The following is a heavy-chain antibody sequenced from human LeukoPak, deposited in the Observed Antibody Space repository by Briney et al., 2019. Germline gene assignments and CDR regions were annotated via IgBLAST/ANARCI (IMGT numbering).Heavy chain of an antibody. CDR2: IYGGGTT. V-gene: IGHV3-53*01. CDR1: GFTVSSNY. Sequence: GGSLRLSCAASGFTVSSNYMSWVRQAPGQGLEWVSVIYGGGTTSYADSVKGRFTISRDISKNTLYPQMDSLRAEDTAIYYCAKGDSSSAYYGMDVWGQGTTVTVSS. D-gene: IGHD2-15*01. CDR3: AKGDSSSAYYGMDV. J-gene: IGHJ6*02.